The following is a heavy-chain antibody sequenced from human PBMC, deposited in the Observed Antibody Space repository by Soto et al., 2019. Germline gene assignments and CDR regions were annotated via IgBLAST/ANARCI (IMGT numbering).Heavy chain of an antibody. D-gene: IGHD2-2*01. CDR1: GYSFNTYW. J-gene: IGHJ6*02. CDR2: IYPADSDT. Sequence: EVQLVQSGPEVKKPGESLKISCKGSGYSFNTYWIGWVRQMPGKGLEWMGIIYPADSDTRYSPSFEGQVTISADKSISTAYLQWSSLKASDTAMYYCARPPYRSKEVLPSAYYYYFGMDVWGQGTTVTVSS. V-gene: IGHV5-51*01. CDR3: ARPPYRSKEVLPSAYYYYFGMDV.